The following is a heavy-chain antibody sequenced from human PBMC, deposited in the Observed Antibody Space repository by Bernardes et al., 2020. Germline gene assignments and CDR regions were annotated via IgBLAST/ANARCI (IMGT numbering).Heavy chain of an antibody. CDR3: ARDRGPVRFLEWFHRTPILYYFDY. CDR2: INAGNGNT. Sequence: ASMKVSCKASGYTFTSYAMHWVRQAPGQRLEWMGWINAGNGNTKYSQKFQGRVTITRDTSASTAYMELSSLRSEDTAVYYCARDRGPVRFLEWFHRTPILYYFDYWGQGTLVTVSS. D-gene: IGHD3-3*01. CDR1: GYTFTSYA. V-gene: IGHV1-3*01. J-gene: IGHJ4*02.